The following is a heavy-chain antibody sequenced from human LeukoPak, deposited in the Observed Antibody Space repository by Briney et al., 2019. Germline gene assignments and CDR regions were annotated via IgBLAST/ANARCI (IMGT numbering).Heavy chain of an antibody. J-gene: IGHJ4*02. CDR1: GGSISSHY. CDR2: IYYSGST. CDR3: ARGVGATDFDY. D-gene: IGHD1-26*01. V-gene: IGHV4-59*11. Sequence: SETLSLTCTVSGGSISSHYWSWIRQPPGKGLEWIGYIYYSGSTNYNPSLKSRVTISVDTSKNQFSLKLSSVTAADTAVYYCARGVGATDFDYWGQETLVTVSS.